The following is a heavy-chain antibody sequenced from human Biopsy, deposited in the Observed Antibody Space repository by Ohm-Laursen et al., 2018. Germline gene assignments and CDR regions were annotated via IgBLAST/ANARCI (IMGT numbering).Heavy chain of an antibody. CDR2: IVPILGHL. D-gene: IGHD3-3*01. V-gene: IGHV1-69*04. CDR1: GGPSSNYA. CDR3: AADADGYYTEFDY. J-gene: IGHJ4*02. Sequence: ASVKVSCKASGGPSSNYAFSWVRQAPGQGLEWVGRIVPILGHLNYAQRFQGRVSITADKSTSYVYMELSRLTSGDTAVYYCAADADGYYTEFDYWGPGALITVSS.